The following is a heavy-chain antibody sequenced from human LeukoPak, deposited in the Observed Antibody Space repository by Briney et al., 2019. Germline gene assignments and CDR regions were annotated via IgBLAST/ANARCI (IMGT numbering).Heavy chain of an antibody. J-gene: IGHJ1*01. Sequence: GGSLRLSCAASGFTFSSYAMSWVRQAPGKGLEWVSAIGGSGGSTYYADSVKGRFTISRDNSKNTLYLQMNSLRAEDTAVYYCAKVRAKGYGDYPLQHWGQGTLVTVSS. CDR2: IGGSGGST. D-gene: IGHD4-17*01. V-gene: IGHV3-23*01. CDR3: AKVRAKGYGDYPLQH. CDR1: GFTFSSYA.